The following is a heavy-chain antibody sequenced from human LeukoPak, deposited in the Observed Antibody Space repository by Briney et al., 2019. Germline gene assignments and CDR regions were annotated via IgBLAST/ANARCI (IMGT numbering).Heavy chain of an antibody. Sequence: ASVKVSCKASGYTFTSYDINWVRQATGQGLEWMGWMNPNTGDTGYAQQFQGRVTTTRKTSINTAYMELSSLRSEDTAVYYCARDPWAYSSSWGADYWGQGTLVTVSS. J-gene: IGHJ4*02. CDR2: MNPNTGDT. CDR1: GYTFTSYD. V-gene: IGHV1-8*01. D-gene: IGHD6-13*01. CDR3: ARDPWAYSSSWGADY.